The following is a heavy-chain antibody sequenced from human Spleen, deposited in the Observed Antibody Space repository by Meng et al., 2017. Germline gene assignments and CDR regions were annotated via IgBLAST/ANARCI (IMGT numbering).Heavy chain of an antibody. J-gene: IGHJ5*02. CDR2: VYHSGNT. V-gene: IGHV4-38-2*02. CDR3: ARDGGGADTSWFDP. CDR1: GYSITGSYN. Sequence: SETLSLTCAVSGYSITGSYNWGWIRQSPGKGLEWIGSVYHSGNTYYNPSLKSRVTISVDTFKNQISLKLSSVTAADTAVYYCARDGGGADTSWFDPWGQGTLVTVSS. D-gene: IGHD2-21*01.